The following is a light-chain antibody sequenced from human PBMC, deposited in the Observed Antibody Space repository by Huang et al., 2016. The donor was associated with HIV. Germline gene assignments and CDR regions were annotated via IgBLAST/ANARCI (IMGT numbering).Light chain of an antibody. CDR1: QSVLYSSNNKNY. CDR2: WAS. V-gene: IGKV4-1*01. CDR3: QQYYSTPLT. Sequence: DIVMTQSPDSLAVSLGERATINCKSGQSVLYSSNNKNYLAWYQQKPGQPPKLLIYWASTRESGVPDRFSGSGSGTDFTLTISSLQADDVAVYYCQQYYSTPLTFGGGTKVEIK. J-gene: IGKJ4*01.